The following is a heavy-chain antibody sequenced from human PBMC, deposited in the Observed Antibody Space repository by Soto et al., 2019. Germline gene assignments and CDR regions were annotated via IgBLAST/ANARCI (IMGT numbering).Heavy chain of an antibody. Sequence: ASVKVSCKASGYTFTSYYMHWVRQAPGQGLEWMGIINPSGGSTSYAQKFQGRVTMTRDTSTSTVYMELSSLRSEDTAVYYCARAPATVVTRHAFDIWGQGTMVTVSS. D-gene: IGHD4-17*01. J-gene: IGHJ3*02. CDR1: GYTFTSYY. CDR2: INPSGGST. CDR3: ARAPATVVTRHAFDI. V-gene: IGHV1-46*01.